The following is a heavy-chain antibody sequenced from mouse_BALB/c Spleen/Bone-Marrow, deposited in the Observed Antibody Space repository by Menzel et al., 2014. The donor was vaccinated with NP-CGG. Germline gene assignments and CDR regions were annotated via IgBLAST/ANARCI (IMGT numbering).Heavy chain of an antibody. J-gene: IGHJ2*01. Sequence: VQLQQSGAELVKPGASVKLSCTAPGFNIKDTYMHWVKQRPEQGLEWIGGIDPANGNTKYDPKFQGKATITADTSSNTASLQLSSLTSEDTAVYFCSRVVPYDYCDYWGQGTTLTVSS. CDR2: IDPANGNT. D-gene: IGHD2-3*01. V-gene: IGHV14-3*02. CDR1: GFNIKDTY. CDR3: SRVVPYDYCDY.